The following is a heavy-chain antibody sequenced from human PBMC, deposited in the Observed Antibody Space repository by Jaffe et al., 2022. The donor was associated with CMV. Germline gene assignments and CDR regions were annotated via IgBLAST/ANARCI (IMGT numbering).Heavy chain of an antibody. D-gene: IGHD2-8*01. CDR1: GYTFTSYA. Sequence: QVQLVQSGAEVKKPGASVKVSCKASGYTFTSYAMHWVRQAPGQRLEWMGWINAGNGNTKYSQKFQGRVTITRDTSASTAYMELSSLRSEDTAVYYCARDARAMLDYYYYMDVWGKGTTVTVSS. CDR2: INAGNGNT. CDR3: ARDARAMLDYYYYMDV. V-gene: IGHV1-3*01. J-gene: IGHJ6*03.